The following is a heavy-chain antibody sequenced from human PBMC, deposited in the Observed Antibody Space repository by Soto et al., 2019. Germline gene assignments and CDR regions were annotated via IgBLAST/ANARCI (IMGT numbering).Heavy chain of an antibody. Sequence: PSETLSLTCTVSGGSISIYYWSWIRQAPGKGLEWIGHIYYSGSTKYNPSLKSRVTISVDTSKNQLSLKLSSVTAADTAVYYCARVRDCSGGTCYSWWFDPWGQGTLVTVSS. CDR3: ARVRDCSGGTCYSWWFDP. J-gene: IGHJ5*02. D-gene: IGHD2-15*01. CDR1: GGSISIYY. V-gene: IGHV4-59*01. CDR2: IYYSGST.